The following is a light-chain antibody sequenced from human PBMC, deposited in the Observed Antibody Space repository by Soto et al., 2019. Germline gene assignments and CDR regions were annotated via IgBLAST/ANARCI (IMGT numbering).Light chain of an antibody. CDR1: QTITNW. CDR3: QPYNTYSLT. V-gene: IGKV1-5*01. J-gene: IGKJ1*01. CDR2: DAS. Sequence: DIQMTQSPSSLSASVGDRVTITCRSSQTITNWLAWYQQKPGKAPRLLIYDASSLQSGVPSRFSGSGSGTEFTLTISSLQPDDFATYYCQPYNTYSLTFGQGTKVDIK.